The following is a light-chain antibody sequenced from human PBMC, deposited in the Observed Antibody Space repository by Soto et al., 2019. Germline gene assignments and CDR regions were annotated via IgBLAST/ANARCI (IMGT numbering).Light chain of an antibody. CDR3: SSYTNINTRACV. J-gene: IGLJ1*01. Sequence: VLTQPASVSGSPGQSITISCTGTSGDIGSYNRVSWYQQHPGKAPKLIIYEVTDRPSGVSNRFSGSKSGNTASLTISGLQAEDEAEYYCSSYTNINTRACVFGTGTKV. CDR1: SGDIGSYNR. CDR2: EVT. V-gene: IGLV2-14*01.